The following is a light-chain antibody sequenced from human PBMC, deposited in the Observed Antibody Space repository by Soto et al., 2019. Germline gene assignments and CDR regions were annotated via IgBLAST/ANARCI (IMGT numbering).Light chain of an antibody. CDR1: SSDVGSYNY. V-gene: IGLV2-14*01. CDR2: EVS. Sequence: QSALTQPASVSGSPGQSITISRTGTSSDVGSYNYVSGYQQYQGKVPKLMIYEVSNRPSGVSNRFSGSKSGNTAPLTISGLQAEDEADYYCNSYTSSTTHVFGTGTKRTVL. J-gene: IGLJ1*01. CDR3: NSYTSSTTHV.